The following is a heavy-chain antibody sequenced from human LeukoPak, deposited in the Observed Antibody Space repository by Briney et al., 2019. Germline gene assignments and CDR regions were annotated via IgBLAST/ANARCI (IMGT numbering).Heavy chain of an antibody. Sequence: SGPALVKPTQTLTLTCTFSGFSLSTSGMCVSWIRQPPGKALEWLARIDWDDDKYYSTSLKTRLTISKDTSKNQVVLTMTNMDPVDTATYYCARGSGESRGYSYGYYYYMDVWGKGTTVTVSS. V-gene: IGHV2-70*11. CDR3: ARGSGESRGYSYGYYYYMDV. CDR1: GFSLSTSGMC. J-gene: IGHJ6*03. D-gene: IGHD5-18*01. CDR2: IDWDDDK.